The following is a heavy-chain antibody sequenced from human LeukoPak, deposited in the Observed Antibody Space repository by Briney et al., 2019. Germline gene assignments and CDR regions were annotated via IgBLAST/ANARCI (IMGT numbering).Heavy chain of an antibody. CDR2: ISSSSSTI. J-gene: IGHJ4*02. D-gene: IGHD5-18*01. Sequence: HPGGSLRLSCAASGFTFSSYSMSWVRQAPGKGLEWVSYISSSSSTIYYADSVKGRFTISRDNAKNSLYLQMNSLRAEDTAVYYCARDSLNEGGYSYGYYYWGQGTLVTVSS. V-gene: IGHV3-48*04. CDR3: ARDSLNEGGYSYGYYY. CDR1: GFTFSSYS.